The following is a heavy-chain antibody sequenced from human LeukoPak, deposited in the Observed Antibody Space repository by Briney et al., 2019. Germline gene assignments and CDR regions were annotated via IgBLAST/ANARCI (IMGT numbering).Heavy chain of an antibody. Sequence: SETLSLTCGVSGGSISTTNWWTWVRQPPGEGLEWIGEVHLSGRTHYNPSLKSRVTISVDTSKNQFSLRLSSVTAADTAVYYCAREYRGNGLGVWGQGTTVTVSS. V-gene: IGHV4-4*02. D-gene: IGHD1-26*01. J-gene: IGHJ6*02. CDR2: VHLSGRT. CDR1: GGSISTTNW. CDR3: AREYRGNGLGV.